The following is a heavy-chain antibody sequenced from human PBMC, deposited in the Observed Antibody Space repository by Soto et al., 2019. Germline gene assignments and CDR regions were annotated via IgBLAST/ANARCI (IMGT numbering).Heavy chain of an antibody. CDR3: ARHFSVDYFDY. CDR1: GGSISSGDYY. Sequence: SSETLSLTCSVSGGSISSGDYYWNWIRQPPGKGLEWIGYIYYSGSTYYNPSLKSRVTISVDTSKNQFSLKLSSVTAADTAVYYCARHFSVDYFDYWGQGALVTVSS. J-gene: IGHJ4*02. V-gene: IGHV4-30-4*01. CDR2: IYYSGST.